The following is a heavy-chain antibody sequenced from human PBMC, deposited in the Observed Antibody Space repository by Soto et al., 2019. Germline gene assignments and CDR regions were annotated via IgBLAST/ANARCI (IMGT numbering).Heavy chain of an antibody. Sequence: EVQLVESGGGLVQPGGSLRLSCAASGFTFSSYWMSWVRQAPGKGLEWVANIKQDGSEKYYVDSVKGRFTISRDNAKNSLYLQMNSLRAEDTAVYYCARLGLSCGDYVCYYYYYMDVWGKGTTVTVSS. J-gene: IGHJ6*03. V-gene: IGHV3-7*01. D-gene: IGHD4-17*01. CDR3: ARLGLSCGDYVCYYYYYMDV. CDR2: IKQDGSEK. CDR1: GFTFSSYW.